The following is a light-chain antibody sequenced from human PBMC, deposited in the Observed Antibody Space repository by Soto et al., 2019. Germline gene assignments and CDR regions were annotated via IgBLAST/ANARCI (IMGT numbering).Light chain of an antibody. Sequence: QSVLTQPASVSDSPGQSITISCTGTSSDVGGSNFVSWYQQHPGKPPKLIIYDVANRPSGVSNRFSGSKSGNTASLTVSGLQAEDEGDYYCSSYTATRTYVFGTGTKVTVL. CDR1: SSDVGGSNF. CDR3: SSYTATRTYV. J-gene: IGLJ1*01. CDR2: DVA. V-gene: IGLV2-14*03.